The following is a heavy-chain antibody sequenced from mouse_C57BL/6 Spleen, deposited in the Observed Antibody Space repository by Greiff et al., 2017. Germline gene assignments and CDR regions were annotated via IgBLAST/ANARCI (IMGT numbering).Heavy chain of an antibody. CDR2: ISDGGSYT. CDR1: GFTFSSYA. V-gene: IGHV5-4*01. CDR3: ARENPRYFDV. Sequence: DVKLVESGGGLVKPGGSLKLSCAASGFTFSSYAMSWVRQTPEKRLEWVATISDGGSYTYYPDNVKGRFTISRDNAKNNLYLQMSHMKSEDTAMYYCARENPRYFDVWGTGTTVTVSS. J-gene: IGHJ1*03.